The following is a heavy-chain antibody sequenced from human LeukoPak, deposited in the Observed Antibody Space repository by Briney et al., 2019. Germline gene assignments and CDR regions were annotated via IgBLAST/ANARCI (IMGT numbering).Heavy chain of an antibody. CDR1: GGSISSYY. V-gene: IGHV4-59*01. CDR2: IYYSGST. J-gene: IGHJ4*02. Sequence: SETLSLTCTVSGGSISSYYWSWIRQPPGKGLEWIGYIYYSGSTNYNPSLKSQVTISVDTSKNQFSLKLSSVTAADTAVYYCARGSRGSIAAAGTGFDYWGQGTLVTVSS. CDR3: ARGSRGSIAAAGTGFDY. D-gene: IGHD6-13*01.